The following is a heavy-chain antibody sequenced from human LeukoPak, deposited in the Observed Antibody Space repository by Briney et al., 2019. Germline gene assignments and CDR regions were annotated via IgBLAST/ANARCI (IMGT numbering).Heavy chain of an antibody. CDR3: ARGLESPYYYCMDV. Sequence: PSETLSLTCAVYGGSFSGYYWSWIRQPPGKGLEWIGEINHSGSTNYNPSLKSRVTISVDTSKNQFSLKLSSVTAADTAVYYCARGLESPYYYCMDVWGKGTTVTVSS. CDR2: INHSGST. V-gene: IGHV4-34*01. D-gene: IGHD1-1*01. CDR1: GGSFSGYY. J-gene: IGHJ6*03.